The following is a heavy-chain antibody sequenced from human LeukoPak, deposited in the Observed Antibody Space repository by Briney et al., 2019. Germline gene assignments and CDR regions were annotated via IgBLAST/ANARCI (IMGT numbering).Heavy chain of an antibody. CDR3: ARRYFDY. J-gene: IGHJ4*02. CDR2: IKQDGSEK. Sequence: GGSLRLSCAASGFTLSSYWMSWVRRAPGKGLEWVANIKQDGSEKYYVDSVKGRFTISRDNAKNSLYLQMNSLRAEDTAVYYCARRYFDYWGQGTLVTVSS. CDR1: GFTLSSYW. V-gene: IGHV3-7*03.